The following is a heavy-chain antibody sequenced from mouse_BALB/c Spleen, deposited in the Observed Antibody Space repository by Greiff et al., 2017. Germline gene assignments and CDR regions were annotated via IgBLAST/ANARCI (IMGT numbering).Heavy chain of an antibody. CDR2: ISCYNGAT. CDR3: ARGLRRDYWYFDV. CDR1: GYSFTGYY. Sequence: LVKTGASVKISRKASGYSFTGYYMHWVKQSHGKSLEWIGYISCYNGATSYNQKFKGKATFTVDTSSSTAYMQFNSLTSEDSAVYYCARGLRRDYWYFDVWGAGTTVTVSS. V-gene: IGHV1S34*01. J-gene: IGHJ1*01. D-gene: IGHD2-2*01.